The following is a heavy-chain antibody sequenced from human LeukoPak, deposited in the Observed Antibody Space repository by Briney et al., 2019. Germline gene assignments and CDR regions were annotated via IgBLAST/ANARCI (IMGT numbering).Heavy chain of an antibody. CDR3: ARGGFGVVIIVDGIWFDP. V-gene: IGHV3-23*01. J-gene: IGHJ5*02. CDR2: ISGGGGNT. D-gene: IGHD3-3*01. CDR1: GFTFRSYA. Sequence: GGTLRLSCAACGFTFRSYALSWVRQTPKKRLEWVSTISGGGGNTYHADSVKGRFTISRDNSKNTLDLQMSSLRAEDTAVYYCARGGFGVVIIVDGIWFDPWGQGTLVTVSS.